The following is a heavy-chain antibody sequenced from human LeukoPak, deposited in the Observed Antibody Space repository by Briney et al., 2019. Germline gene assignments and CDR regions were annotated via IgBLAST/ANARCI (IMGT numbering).Heavy chain of an antibody. CDR1: GFTISSYA. V-gene: IGHV3-23*01. D-gene: IGHD2-2*01. CDR3: AKTGYCSSTSCYGPDY. CDR2: ISGSGGST. Sequence: GGSLRLSCAASGFTISSYAMSWVRQAPGKGLEWVSAISGSGGSTYYADSVKGRFTISRDNSKNTLYLQMNSLRAEDTAVYYCAKTGYCSSTSCYGPDYWGQGTLVTVSS. J-gene: IGHJ4*02.